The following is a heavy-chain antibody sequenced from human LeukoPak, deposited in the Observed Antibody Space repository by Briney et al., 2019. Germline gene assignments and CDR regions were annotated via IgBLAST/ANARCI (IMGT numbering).Heavy chain of an antibody. CDR1: GYSFTSYW. D-gene: IGHD3-3*01. V-gene: IGHV5-51*01. J-gene: IGHJ4*02. Sequence: GKSLKISCKASGYSFTSYWIGWVRQMPGKGLEWMGIIYPGDSETRYSPSFQGQVTFSADKSISTAYLQWSSLKASDTAMYYCARRTSDDFWSGPFDYWGQGTLVTVSS. CDR3: ARRTSDDFWSGPFDY. CDR2: IYPGDSET.